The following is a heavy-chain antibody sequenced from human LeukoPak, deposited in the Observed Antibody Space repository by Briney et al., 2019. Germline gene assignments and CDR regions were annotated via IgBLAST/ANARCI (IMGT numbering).Heavy chain of an antibody. CDR2: INPSGGST. V-gene: IGHV1-46*01. CDR1: GYTFTSYY. J-gene: IGHJ2*01. Sequence: ASVKVSCKASGYTFTSYYMHWVRQAPGQGLEWMGIINPSGGSTSYARKFQGRVTMTRDTSTSTVYMELSSLRSEDTAVYYCARGGIAVAGTSAPEDWYFDLWGRGTLVTVSS. CDR3: ARGGIAVAGTSAPEDWYFDL. D-gene: IGHD6-19*01.